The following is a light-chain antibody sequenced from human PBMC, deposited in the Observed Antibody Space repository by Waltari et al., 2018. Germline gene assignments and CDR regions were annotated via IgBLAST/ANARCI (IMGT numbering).Light chain of an antibody. V-gene: IGKV1-39*01. CDR3: QQSYSTPPWT. CDR1: QSISSY. Sequence: DIQMTQSPSSLSASVGARVTITCRASQSISSYLNWYQQKPGKAPKLLIYAASSLQSGVPSRLSGSGSGTDFTLTISSLQPEDVATYYCQQSYSTPPWTFGQGTKVEIK. J-gene: IGKJ1*01. CDR2: AAS.